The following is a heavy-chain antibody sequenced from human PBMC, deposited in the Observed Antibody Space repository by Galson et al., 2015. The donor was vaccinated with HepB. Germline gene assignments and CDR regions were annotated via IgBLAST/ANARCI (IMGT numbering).Heavy chain of an antibody. D-gene: IGHD1-26*01. CDR2: ISSSSSTI. CDR3: ARPARWELIY. CDR1: GFTFETYS. V-gene: IGHV3-48*04. Sequence: SLRLSCAASGFTFETYSMNWVRQAPGKGLEWVSYISSSSSTIYYADSVKGRFTISRDNAKSSLYLQMNSLRAEDTAVYYCARPARWELIYWGQGTLVTVSS. J-gene: IGHJ4*02.